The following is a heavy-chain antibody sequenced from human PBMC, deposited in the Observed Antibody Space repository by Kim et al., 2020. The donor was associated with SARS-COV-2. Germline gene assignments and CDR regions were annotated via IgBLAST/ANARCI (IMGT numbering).Heavy chain of an antibody. D-gene: IGHD2-2*01. V-gene: IGHV3-30-3*01. CDR3: ARGPGLPGY. CDR1: GFTFSSYA. J-gene: IGHJ4*02. Sequence: GGSLRLSCAASGFTFSSYAMHWVRQAPGKGLEWVAVISYDGSNKYYADSVKGRFTISRDNSKNTLYLQMNSLRAEDTAVYYCARGPGLPGYWGQGTLVTV. CDR2: ISYDGSNK.